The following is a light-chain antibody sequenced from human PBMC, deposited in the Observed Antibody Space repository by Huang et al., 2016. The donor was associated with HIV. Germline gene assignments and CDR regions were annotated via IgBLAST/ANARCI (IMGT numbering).Light chain of an antibody. J-gene: IGKJ4*01. V-gene: IGKV3-20*01. CDR3: QQYSDSPFT. CDR2: GAS. CDR1: QSVTNSY. Sequence: IVLTQTPGTLSLSPGERATLSCRARQSVTNSYLAWYQHRPGQAPRLLIYGASSRATGVPYRFSGSGSGTDFTLTITRLEPEDFGVYYCQQYSDSPFTFGGGTKVEIK.